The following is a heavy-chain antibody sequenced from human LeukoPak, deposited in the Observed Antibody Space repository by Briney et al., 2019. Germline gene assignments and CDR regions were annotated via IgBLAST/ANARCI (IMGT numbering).Heavy chain of an antibody. CDR3: AREVLDGAFDY. CDR1: GFTFSSYS. J-gene: IGHJ4*02. D-gene: IGHD4/OR15-4a*01. CDR2: ISSSSTI. Sequence: PGGSLRLSCAASGFTFSSYSMTWVRQAPGKGLEWVSYISSSSTIYYADSVKGRFTISRDNAKNSLYLQMNSLRDEDTAVYYCAREVLDGAFDYWGQGTLVTVSS. V-gene: IGHV3-48*02.